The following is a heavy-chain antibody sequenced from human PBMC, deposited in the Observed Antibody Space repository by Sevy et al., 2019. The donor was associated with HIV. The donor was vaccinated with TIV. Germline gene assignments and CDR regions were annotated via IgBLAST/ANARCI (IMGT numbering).Heavy chain of an antibody. J-gene: IGHJ4*02. CDR3: ARDRATSATGNVFDY. CDR1: GFTSSSYA. Sequence: GGSLRLSCAASGFTSSSYAMSWVRKPPGRGLEWVSTLSDSGVSTYYADSVKGRFTISRDNSKNILYLQMNSLRAEDTAVYYCARDRATSATGNVFDYWGQGTLVTVSS. V-gene: IGHV3-23*01. CDR2: LSDSGVST. D-gene: IGHD3-9*01.